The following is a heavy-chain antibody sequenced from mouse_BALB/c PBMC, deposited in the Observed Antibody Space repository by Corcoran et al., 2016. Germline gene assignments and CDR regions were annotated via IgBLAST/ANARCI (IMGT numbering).Heavy chain of an antibody. J-gene: IGHJ3*01. Sequence: QIQVVQSGPELKKPGETVKVSCKASGYTFTNYGMNWVKQAPGKGLKWMGWINTYTGEPTYADDFKGRFAFSLETSASTAYLQINNLKNEDTATYFCASDPSWFAYWGQGTLVTVSA. CDR1: GYTFTNYG. CDR3: ASDPSWFAY. CDR2: INTYTGEP. V-gene: IGHV9-3-1*01.